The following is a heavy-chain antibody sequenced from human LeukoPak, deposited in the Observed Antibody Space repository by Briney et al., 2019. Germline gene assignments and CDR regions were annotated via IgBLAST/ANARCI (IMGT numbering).Heavy chain of an antibody. V-gene: IGHV3-30-3*01. CDR3: ARVPQGSYTAFWFDP. CDR2: ISYDGSNK. D-gene: IGHD5-18*01. Sequence: GGSLRLSCAASGFTFSSYAMHWVRQAPGKGLEWVAVISYDGSNKYYADSVKGRFTISRDNSKNTLYLQMNSLRAGDTAVYYCARVPQGSYTAFWFDPWGQGTLVTVSS. J-gene: IGHJ5*02. CDR1: GFTFSSYA.